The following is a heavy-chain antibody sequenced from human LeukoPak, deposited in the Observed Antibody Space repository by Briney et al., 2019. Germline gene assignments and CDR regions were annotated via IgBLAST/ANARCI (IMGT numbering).Heavy chain of an antibody. CDR3: AKDLGDDSSGYFDY. D-gene: IGHD3-22*01. Sequence: GGSLRLSCAASGFTFSSYGMHWVRQAPGKGLEWGAFIRYDGSNKYYADSVKGRFTISRDNSKNTLYLQMNSLRAEDTAVYYCAKDLGDDSSGYFDYWGQGTLVTVSS. CDR2: IRYDGSNK. CDR1: GFTFSSYG. V-gene: IGHV3-30*02. J-gene: IGHJ4*02.